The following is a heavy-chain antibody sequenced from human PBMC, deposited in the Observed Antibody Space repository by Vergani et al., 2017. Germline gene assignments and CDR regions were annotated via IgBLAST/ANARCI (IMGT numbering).Heavy chain of an antibody. CDR2: INPSGGST. D-gene: IGHD1-26*01. Sequence: QVQLVQSGAEVKKPGASVKVSCKASGYTFTSYYMHWVRQAPGQGLEWMGIINPSGGSTSYAQKFQGRVTMTRDTSTSTVYMELSSLRSEDTAVYYCARDKTPLGGATTFDYWGQGTLVTVSS. V-gene: IGHV1-46*01. CDR3: ARDKTPLGGATTFDY. J-gene: IGHJ4*02. CDR1: GYTFTSYY.